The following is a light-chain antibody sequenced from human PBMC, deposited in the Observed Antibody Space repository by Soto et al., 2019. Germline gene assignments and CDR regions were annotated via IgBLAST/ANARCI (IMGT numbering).Light chain of an antibody. CDR1: QSLVYIDGTTY. CDR2: EVS. J-gene: IGKJ1*01. CDR3: MQGTHWPPT. V-gene: IGKV2-30*01. Sequence: DVVMSQSPLSLPVTLGQPASISCRSNQSLVYIDGTTYLTWFLQRPGQPPRRLIYEVSNRDSGVADRFSGSGSGTDFTLKLSRVKPEDLGVYYCMQGTHWPPTFGHGTKLEIK.